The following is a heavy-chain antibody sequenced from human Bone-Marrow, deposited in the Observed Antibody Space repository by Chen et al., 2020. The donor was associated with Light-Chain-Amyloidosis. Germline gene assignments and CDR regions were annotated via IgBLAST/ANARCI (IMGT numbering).Heavy chain of an antibody. J-gene: IGHJ3*02. Sequence: EVQLVESGGGLLQRGGSLRLSCAASGFAFSSYAMSWVRQAPGKGLEWVSTISGSGGSRYYGAAVKGRLTISRDNSKHALLLKVNRLRAEDTAVYYCAKDRSYDDILPGYPADAFDIWGQGTMVTVSS. CDR2: ISGSGGSR. CDR3: AKDRSYDDILPGYPADAFDI. V-gene: IGHV3-23*04. D-gene: IGHD3-9*01. CDR1: GFAFSSYA.